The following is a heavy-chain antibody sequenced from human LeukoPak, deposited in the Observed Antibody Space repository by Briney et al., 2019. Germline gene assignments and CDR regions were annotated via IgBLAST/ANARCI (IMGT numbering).Heavy chain of an antibody. V-gene: IGHV4-39*01. CDR3: ARFGPDYYYYSMDV. CDR1: GGSISSGDYY. Sequence: PSETLSLTCTVSGGSISSGDYYWSWIRQPPGKGLEWIGSIYYSGSTYYNPSLKSRVTISVDTSKNQFSLKLSSVTAADTAVYYCARFGPDYYYYSMDVWGQGTTVTVSS. CDR2: IYYSGST. D-gene: IGHD3-10*01. J-gene: IGHJ6*02.